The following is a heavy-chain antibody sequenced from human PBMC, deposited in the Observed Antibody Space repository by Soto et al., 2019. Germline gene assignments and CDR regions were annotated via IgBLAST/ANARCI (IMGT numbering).Heavy chain of an antibody. J-gene: IGHJ6*02. CDR1: GFTFDDYA. CDR3: AKGRYRPVHYGYYYYGMDV. V-gene: IGHV3-43*02. D-gene: IGHD1-26*01. Sequence: GGSLRLSCAASGFTFDDYAMHWVRQAPGKGLEWGSLISGDGGSTYYADSVKGRFTISRDNSKNSLYLQMNSLRTEDTALYYCAKGRYRPVHYGYYYYGMDVWGQGTTVTVSS. CDR2: ISGDGGST.